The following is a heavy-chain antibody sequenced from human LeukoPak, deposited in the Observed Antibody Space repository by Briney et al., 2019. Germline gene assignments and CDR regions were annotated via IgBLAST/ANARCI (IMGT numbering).Heavy chain of an antibody. J-gene: IGHJ6*02. Sequence: PGGSLRLSCAGSGFTFSTYALSWVRQAPGKGLEWVSEISGSGISTYYADSVKGRFTVSRDNSKNTVFLQMNSLRVEDTAVFYCARGRRYGDLEYAKDVWGQGTTVTVSS. V-gene: IGHV3-23*01. CDR2: ISGSGIST. CDR1: GFTFSTYA. D-gene: IGHD4-17*01. CDR3: ARGRRYGDLEYAKDV.